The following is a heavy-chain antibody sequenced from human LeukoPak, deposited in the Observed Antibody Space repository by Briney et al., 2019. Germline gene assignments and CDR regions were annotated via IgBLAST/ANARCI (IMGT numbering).Heavy chain of an antibody. CDR3: ARAHSSSSHFDY. Sequence: GGSLRLSCAASGFTFSSYGMHWVRQAPGKGLEWVAVISYDGSNKYYADSVKGRFTVSRENAKNSLYLQMNSLRAGDTAVYYCARAHSSSSHFDYWGQGTLVTVSS. V-gene: IGHV3-30*03. D-gene: IGHD6-13*01. J-gene: IGHJ4*02. CDR2: ISYDGSNK. CDR1: GFTFSSYG.